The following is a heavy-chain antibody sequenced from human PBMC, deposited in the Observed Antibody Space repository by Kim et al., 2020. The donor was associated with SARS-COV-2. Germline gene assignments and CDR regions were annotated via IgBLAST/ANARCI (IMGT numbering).Heavy chain of an antibody. J-gene: IGHJ4*02. V-gene: IGHV3-74*01. Sequence: YGDSVKGRFTISRDNAKNTLYLQMTSLTAEDTAVYYCARRQFTSGWYYFDYWGQGTLVTVSS. CDR3: ARRQFTSGWYYFDY. D-gene: IGHD6-19*01.